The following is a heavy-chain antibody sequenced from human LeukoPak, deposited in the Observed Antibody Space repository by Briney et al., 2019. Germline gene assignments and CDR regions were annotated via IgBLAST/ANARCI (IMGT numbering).Heavy chain of an antibody. CDR2: IKQDGSEK. J-gene: IGHJ4*02. Sequence: PGGSLRLSCAASGLTFSTYWMSWVRQAPGKGLEWVASIKQDGSEKTYVDSVKGRFTISRDNSKNTLYLQMNSLRAEDTAVYYCARRAGGYSHPYDCWGQGILVTVSS. V-gene: IGHV3-7*03. CDR1: GLTFSTYW. D-gene: IGHD4-23*01. CDR3: ARRAGGYSHPYDC.